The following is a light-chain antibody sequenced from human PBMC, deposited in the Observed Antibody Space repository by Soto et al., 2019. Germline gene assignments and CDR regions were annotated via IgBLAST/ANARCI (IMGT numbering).Light chain of an antibody. CDR2: GAS. V-gene: IGKV3-20*01. J-gene: IGKJ3*01. CDR1: ESVSSSY. Sequence: ENVLTQSPGTLPLSPGERATLSCRARESVSSSYLAWYQQRLGQAPRLLIYGASSRATGIPDRFSGSGSGTDFTLTISRLEAEDFAVYYCHQYGSSPSTFGQGTKVDIK. CDR3: HQYGSSPST.